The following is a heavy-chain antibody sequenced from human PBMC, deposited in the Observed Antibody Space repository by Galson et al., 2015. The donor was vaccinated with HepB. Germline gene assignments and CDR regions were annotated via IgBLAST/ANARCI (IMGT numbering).Heavy chain of an antibody. CDR1: GFTFSSYA. V-gene: IGHV3-23*01. J-gene: IGHJ6*02. D-gene: IGHD3-16*01. CDR2: ITGSGGST. CDR3: AKDWSRGSYFFYNSGMGV. Sequence: SLRLSCAASGFTFSSYAMSWVRQAPGKGLEWVSGITGSGGSTYYADSVKGRFTISRDNSKNTLYLQMNSLRGEDTAVYYCAKDWSRGSYFFYNSGMGVWGQGTTVTDSS.